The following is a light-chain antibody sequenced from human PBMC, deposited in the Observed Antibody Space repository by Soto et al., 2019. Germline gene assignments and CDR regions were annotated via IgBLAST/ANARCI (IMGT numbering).Light chain of an antibody. Sequence: QSVLTQPPSVSGAPGQRVSISCTGSTSNIGAPYDVHWYQHLPGTAPKLLIYGDNNRPSGVPDRFSGSKSGNSASLAITRLQAEDEADYYCQSYDIRLHTYLFGNGTKLTV. V-gene: IGLV1-40*01. CDR1: TSNIGAPYD. J-gene: IGLJ1*01. CDR2: GDN. CDR3: QSYDIRLHTYL.